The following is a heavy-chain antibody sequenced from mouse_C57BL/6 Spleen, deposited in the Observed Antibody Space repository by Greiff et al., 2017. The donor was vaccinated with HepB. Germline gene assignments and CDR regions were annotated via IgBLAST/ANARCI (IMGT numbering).Heavy chain of an antibody. CDR3: ARSGFITTVVDAFAY. CDR2: IDPEDGET. V-gene: IGHV14-2*01. Sequence: EVQLQQSGAELVKPGASVKLSCTASGFNIKDYYMHWVKQRPEQGLEWIGRIDPEDGETNYAPKFQGKATITADTSSNTAYLQLSSLTSEDTAVDYCARSGFITTVVDAFAYWGQGTLVTVSA. J-gene: IGHJ3*01. D-gene: IGHD1-1*01. CDR1: GFNIKDYY.